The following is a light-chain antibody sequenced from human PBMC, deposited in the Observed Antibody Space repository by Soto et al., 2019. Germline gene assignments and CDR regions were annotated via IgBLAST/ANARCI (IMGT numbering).Light chain of an antibody. V-gene: IGKV1-39*01. CDR3: QQGYSTT. Sequence: DLQMTQSPSSLSASVGDRVTITCRASQSISSYLNWYQQKPGKAPKLLIYAASNLQSGVPSRFSGCGTGTDFSLTISSLQPGDFVTYYCQQGYSTTFGGGTKVEIK. CDR1: QSISSY. CDR2: AAS. J-gene: IGKJ4*01.